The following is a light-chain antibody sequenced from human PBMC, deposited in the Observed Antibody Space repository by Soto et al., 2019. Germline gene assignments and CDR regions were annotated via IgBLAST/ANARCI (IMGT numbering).Light chain of an antibody. CDR3: KQYGSSSLFT. CDR1: QSVSSSY. J-gene: IGKJ3*01. Sequence: EIVLTQSPGTLSLSPGERATLSCRASQSVSSSYLAWYQQKPGQAPRLRIYGASSRATGIPDRFSGSGSRRDFTITISRLEPEDFAVYYCKQYGSSSLFTFGPGTKVDIK. V-gene: IGKV3-20*01. CDR2: GAS.